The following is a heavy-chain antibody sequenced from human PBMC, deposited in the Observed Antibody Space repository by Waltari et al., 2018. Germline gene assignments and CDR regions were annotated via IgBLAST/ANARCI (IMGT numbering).Heavy chain of an antibody. CDR3: AREVRSSGSHFDY. J-gene: IGHJ4*02. CDR1: GFNFSSYA. CDR2: ISYDGSNK. Sequence: QVQLVESGGGVVQPGRSLRLSCAASGFNFSSYAMHWVRQAPGKGLEWVAVISYDGSNKYYADSVKGRFTISRDNSKNTLYLQMNSLRAEDTAVYYCAREVRSSGSHFDYWGQGTLVTVSS. V-gene: IGHV3-30-3*01. D-gene: IGHD6-19*01.